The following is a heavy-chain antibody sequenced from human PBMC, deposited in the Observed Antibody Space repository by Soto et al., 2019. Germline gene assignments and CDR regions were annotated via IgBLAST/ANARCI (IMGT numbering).Heavy chain of an antibody. CDR3: ARNNAGYFYGIDH. CDR2: IYDSGST. J-gene: IGHJ4*02. D-gene: IGHD3-10*01. CDR1: GGSITSGGYY. V-gene: IGHV4-31*03. Sequence: SETLSLTCTVSGGSITSGGYYWSWIRQHPGKGLEWLGYIYDSGSTFYNPSLKSRITLSVDTSKNQFSLKLSSVTVADTAVYFCARNNAGYFYGIDHWGQGTLVTVSS.